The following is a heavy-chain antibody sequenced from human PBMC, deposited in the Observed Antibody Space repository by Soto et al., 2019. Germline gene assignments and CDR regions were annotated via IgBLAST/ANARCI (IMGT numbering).Heavy chain of an antibody. CDR2: IFYDGSHK. CDR1: VFAFSDYG. V-gene: IGHV3-33*01. Sequence: QVQLEESGGGVVQPGRSLRLSCTASVFAFSDYGMHWVRQAPGKGLEWVAIIFYDGSHKYYADSVKGRFTISRDNSRNTVELQMNSLRAEDTATYFCARRRSTVTTPWFYHGMDVWGRGTTVTVSS. CDR3: ARRRSTVTTPWFYHGMDV. D-gene: IGHD4-17*01. J-gene: IGHJ6*02.